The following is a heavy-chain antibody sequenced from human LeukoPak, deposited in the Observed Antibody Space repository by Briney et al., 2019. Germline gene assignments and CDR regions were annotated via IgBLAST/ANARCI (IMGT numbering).Heavy chain of an antibody. CDR2: IYYSGST. V-gene: IGHV4-59*08. J-gene: IGHJ6*02. CDR1: GGSISSYY. CDR3: ARGGAAPLDV. Sequence: SETLSLTCTVSGGSISSYYWSWIRQPPGKGLEWIGYIYYSGSTNYNPSLKNRVTISVDTSKNQFSLKLSSVTAADTAVYYCARGGAAPLDVWGQGTTVTVSS. D-gene: IGHD1-26*01.